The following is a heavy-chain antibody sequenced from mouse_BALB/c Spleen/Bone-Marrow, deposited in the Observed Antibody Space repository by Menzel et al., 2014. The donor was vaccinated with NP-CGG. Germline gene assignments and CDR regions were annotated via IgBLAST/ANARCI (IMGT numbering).Heavy chain of an antibody. J-gene: IGHJ4*01. CDR2: IWSGGST. CDR3: ARNYYGSSYAMDY. CDR1: GFSLTSYG. Sequence: AQLQQSGPGLVQPSQSLSITCTVSGFSLTSYGVHWVRQSPGKGLDWLGVIWSGGSTDYNAAFISRLSISKDNSKSQVFFKMNSLQVNDTAIYYCARNYYGSSYAMDYWGQGTSVTVSS. D-gene: IGHD1-1*01. V-gene: IGHV2-2*02.